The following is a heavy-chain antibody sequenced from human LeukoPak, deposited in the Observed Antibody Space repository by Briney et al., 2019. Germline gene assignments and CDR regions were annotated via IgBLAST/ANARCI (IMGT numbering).Heavy chain of an antibody. D-gene: IGHD2-15*01. J-gene: IGHJ4*02. V-gene: IGHV4-61*02. CDR1: GGSISSGSYY. CDR2: IYTSGST. CDR3: ARDGPRGGPYFDY. Sequence: SETLSLTCTVSGGSISSGSYYWSWIRQPAGKGLEWIGRIYTSGSTNYNPSLKSRVTISVDTSENQFSLKLSSVTAADTAVYYCARDGPRGGPYFDYWGQGTLVTVSS.